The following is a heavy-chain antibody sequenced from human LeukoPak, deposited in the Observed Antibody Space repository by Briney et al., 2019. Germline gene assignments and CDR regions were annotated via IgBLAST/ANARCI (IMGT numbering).Heavy chain of an antibody. CDR3: AKDGAPYNPSTGDYYEPFDY. J-gene: IGHJ4*02. Sequence: GGSLRLSCAASGFTFSSYGMHWVRQAPGKGLEWVAVLSYDGSNKYYADSVKGRFTISRDNSKNTLYLQMNSLRAEDTAVYYCAKDGAPYNPSTGDYYEPFDYWGQGTLVTVSS. V-gene: IGHV3-30*18. CDR1: GFTFSSYG. CDR2: LSYDGSNK. D-gene: IGHD3-22*01.